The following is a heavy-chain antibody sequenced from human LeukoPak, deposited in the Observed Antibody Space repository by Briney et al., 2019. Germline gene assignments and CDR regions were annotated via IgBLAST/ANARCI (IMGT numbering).Heavy chain of an antibody. CDR3: ARGAGNSYYYYYMDV. V-gene: IGHV1-69*01. Sequence: GSSVKVSCKASGGTFSSCAISWVRQAPGQGLEWMGGIIPILGTANYAQKFQGRVTITADESTSTAYMELSSLRSEDTAVYYCARGAGNSYYYYYMDVWGKGTTVTVSS. CDR1: GGTFSSCA. CDR2: IIPILGTA. J-gene: IGHJ6*03. D-gene: IGHD4-23*01.